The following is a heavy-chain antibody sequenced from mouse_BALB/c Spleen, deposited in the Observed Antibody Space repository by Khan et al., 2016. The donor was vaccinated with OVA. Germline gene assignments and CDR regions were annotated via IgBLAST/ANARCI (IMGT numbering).Heavy chain of an antibody. J-gene: IGHJ1*01. CDR2: IYPGSGNT. D-gene: IGHD1-1*01. CDR3: ARPAYYDESNSYWFFHV. CDR1: GYTFTDYV. V-gene: IGHV1-77*01. Sequence: QVQLKESGPELVKPGASVKMSCKASGYTFTDYVISWMKQRTGQGLEWIGEIYPGSGNTVYNEKFRGKATLTADKSSSTAYMQVSSLTSEDSAVYFCARPAYYDESNSYWFFHVWGAGTTVTVSS.